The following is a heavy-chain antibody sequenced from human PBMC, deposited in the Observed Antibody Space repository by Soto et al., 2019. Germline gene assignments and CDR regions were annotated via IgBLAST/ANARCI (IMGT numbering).Heavy chain of an antibody. J-gene: IGHJ2*01. V-gene: IGHV5-10-1*03. CDR2: IDPSDSYT. CDR1: GYIFTSHW. CDR3: ARLGYCTGSSCTNWYLDL. Sequence: EVQLVQSGAEVKKPGESLRISCKGSGYIFTSHWISWVRQLPGEGLEWMGRIDPSDSYTVYSPSFKGRVAFSAAKSINTAYLQWGSLEASDTAIYYCARLGYCTGSSCTNWYLDLWGRGTLVTVS. D-gene: IGHD2-15*01.